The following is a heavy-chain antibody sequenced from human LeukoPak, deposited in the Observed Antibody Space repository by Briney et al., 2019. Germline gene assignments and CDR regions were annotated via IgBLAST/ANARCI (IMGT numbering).Heavy chain of an antibody. CDR2: ISDDFGT. D-gene: IGHD3-10*01. Sequence: GGSLRLSCAASGFTFSSYAMSFLRRAPGKGLEWVSAISDDFGTYHADSVKGRFTISRDNAENALYLQMDSLRAEDTAVYYCARDWSGAYGMDVWGQGTTVTVSS. V-gene: IGHV3-23*01. CDR1: GFTFSSYA. CDR3: ARDWSGAYGMDV. J-gene: IGHJ6*02.